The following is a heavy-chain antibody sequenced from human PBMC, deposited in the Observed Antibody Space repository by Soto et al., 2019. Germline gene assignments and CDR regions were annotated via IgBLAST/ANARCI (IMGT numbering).Heavy chain of an antibody. CDR1: GFTFSSYA. CDR2: ISNSDDT. Sequence: EVQLLESGGGLVQPGGSLRLSSAASGFTFSSYAMSWVSQAPGKGLEWVSSISNSDDTYYADSVKGRFTISRDESKNTLHLQMNSLRAEDTALYYCAKLRGLPWYFDFWGQGTLVTVSS. CDR3: AKLRGLPWYFDF. J-gene: IGHJ4*02. V-gene: IGHV3-23*01.